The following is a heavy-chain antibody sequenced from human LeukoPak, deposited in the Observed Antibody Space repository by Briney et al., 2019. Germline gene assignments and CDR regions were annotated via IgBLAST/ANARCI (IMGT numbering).Heavy chain of an antibody. D-gene: IGHD5-24*01. V-gene: IGHV1-2*04. J-gene: IGHJ4*02. CDR2: INPNSGGT. CDR1: GYTFTGYY. CDR3: ARGRRWLQLGDFDY. Sequence: ASVKVSCKASGYTFTGYYMHWVRQAPGQGLEWMGRINPNSGGTNYAQKFQGWVTMTRDTSISTAYMELSRLRSDDTAVYYCARGRRWLQLGDFDYWGQGTLVTVSS.